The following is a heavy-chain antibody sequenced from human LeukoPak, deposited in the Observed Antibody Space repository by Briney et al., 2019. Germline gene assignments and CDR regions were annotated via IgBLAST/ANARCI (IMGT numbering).Heavy chain of an antibody. D-gene: IGHD5-18*01. CDR2: ISSSSSTI. J-gene: IGHJ4*02. CDR1: GFTFSSYS. CDR3: ASELGYGWVSYFDY. V-gene: IGHV3-48*01. Sequence: GGSLRLSCAASGFTFSSYSMNWVRQAPGEGLEWVSYISSSSSTIYYADSAKGRFTISRDNAKNSLYLQMNSLRAEDTAVYYCASELGYGWVSYFDYWGQGTLVTVSS.